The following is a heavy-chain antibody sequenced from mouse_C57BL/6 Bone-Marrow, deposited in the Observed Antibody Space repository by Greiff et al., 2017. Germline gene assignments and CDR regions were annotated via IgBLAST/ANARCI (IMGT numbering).Heavy chain of an antibody. Sequence: EVQGVESGGDLVKPGGSLKLSCAASGFTFSSYGMSWVRQTPDKRLEWVATISSGGSYTYYPDSVKGRFTISRDNAKNTLYLQMSSLKSEDTAMYYCARQGGYLFAYWGQGTLVTVSA. CDR2: ISSGGSYT. CDR1: GFTFSSYG. J-gene: IGHJ3*01. CDR3: ARQGGYLFAY. D-gene: IGHD3-1*01. V-gene: IGHV5-6*01.